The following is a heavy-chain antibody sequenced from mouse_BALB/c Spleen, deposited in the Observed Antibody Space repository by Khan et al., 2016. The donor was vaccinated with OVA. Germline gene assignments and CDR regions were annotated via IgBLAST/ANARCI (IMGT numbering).Heavy chain of an antibody. J-gene: IGHJ1*01. Sequence: EVELVESGGGLVKPGGSLKLSCAASGFSFSSYTMSWVRQTPEKRLEWVATISSGSTYTYYPDSVKGRFTISRDNSKNTPYLQMSSLKSEDSAMXDCTRDGHYALGYFDVWGAGTTVTVSS. D-gene: IGHD1-1*01. CDR2: ISSGSTYT. CDR3: TRDGHYALGYFDV. V-gene: IGHV5-6-4*01. CDR1: GFSFSSYT.